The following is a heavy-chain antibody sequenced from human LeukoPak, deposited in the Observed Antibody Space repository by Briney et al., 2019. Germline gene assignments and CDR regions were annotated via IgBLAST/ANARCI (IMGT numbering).Heavy chain of an antibody. J-gene: IGHJ3*02. CDR1: GFISGFIFSSYG. V-gene: IGHV3-23*01. CDR3: ARPRAPVTRISSFDI. CDR2: VSGSGLST. D-gene: IGHD4-17*01. Sequence: GGSLRLSCAASGFISGFIFSSYGMSWVRQAPGKGLEWVSAVSGSGLSTYYADSAKGRFTISRDNSKNTLHLQMSSLRADDTAVYYCARPRAPVTRISSFDIWGQGTMVTVSS.